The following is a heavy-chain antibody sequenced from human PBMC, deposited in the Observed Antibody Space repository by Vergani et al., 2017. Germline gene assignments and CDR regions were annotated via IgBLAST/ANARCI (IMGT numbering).Heavy chain of an antibody. D-gene: IGHD2-15*01. Sequence: EVQLLESGGGLVQPGGSLRLSCAASGFTFSSYAMSWVRQAPGKGLELVSAISGSGGSTYYADSVKGRFTISRDNSKNTLYLQMNSLRAEDTAVYYCATRDCSGGSCYSGVYYYYGMDVWGQGTTVTVSS. CDR1: GFTFSSYA. CDR2: ISGSGGST. CDR3: ATRDCSGGSCYSGVYYYYGMDV. J-gene: IGHJ6*02. V-gene: IGHV3-23*01.